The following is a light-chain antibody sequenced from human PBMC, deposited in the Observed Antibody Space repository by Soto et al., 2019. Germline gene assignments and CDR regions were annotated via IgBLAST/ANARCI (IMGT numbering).Light chain of an antibody. CDR3: AAWDDSLNAVV. V-gene: IGLV1-36*01. CDR2: YDD. Sequence: QAVVTQPPSVSEAPRQRVTISCSGSSSNIGNNAVNWYQQLPGKAPKLLIYYDDLLPSGVSDRFSGPKSGTSASLAISGLQSEDEADYYCAAWDDSLNAVVFGGGTKLTVL. J-gene: IGLJ2*01. CDR1: SSNIGNNA.